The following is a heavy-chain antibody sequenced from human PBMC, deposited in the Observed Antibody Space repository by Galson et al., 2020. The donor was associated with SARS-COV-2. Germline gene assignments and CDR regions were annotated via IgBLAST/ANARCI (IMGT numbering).Heavy chain of an antibody. CDR2: IRSKAYGGTT. V-gene: IGHV3-49*03. Sequence: GESLKISCTASGFTFGDYAMSWFRQAPGKGLEWVGFIRSKAYGGTTEYAASVKGRFTISRDDSKSIAYLQMNSLKTEDTAVYYCTRVGETTVTTGWFDPWGQGTLVTVSS. CDR3: TRVGETTVTTGWFDP. D-gene: IGHD4-17*01. CDR1: GFTFGDYA. J-gene: IGHJ5*02.